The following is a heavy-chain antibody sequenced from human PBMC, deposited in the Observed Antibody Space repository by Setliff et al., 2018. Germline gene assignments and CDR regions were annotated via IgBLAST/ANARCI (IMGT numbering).Heavy chain of an antibody. J-gene: IGHJ4*02. Sequence: SETLSLTCTVSGGSISSGGNYWTWIRQHPGKGLEWIGHIYDSGSTYYNPSLKSRVTISVDTSKNQFSLNLTSVTAADTAVYYCAREGFYCTNGICYRPFDYWGQGTLVTVSS. CDR2: IYDSGST. CDR3: AREGFYCTNGICYRPFDY. V-gene: IGHV4-31*02. D-gene: IGHD2-8*01. CDR1: GGSISSGGNY.